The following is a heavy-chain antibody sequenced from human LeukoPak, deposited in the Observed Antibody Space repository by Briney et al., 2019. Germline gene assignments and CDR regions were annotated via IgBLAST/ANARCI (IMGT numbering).Heavy chain of an antibody. Sequence: SETLSLTCTVSGGSISSGSYYWSWIRQPAGKGLEWIGRIYTSGSTHYNPSLKSRVTISVDTSKNQFSLKLSSVTAADTAVYYCARGHVLRYFDWLLIDAFDIWGQGTMVTVSS. V-gene: IGHV4-61*02. CDR3: ARGHVLRYFDWLLIDAFDI. J-gene: IGHJ3*02. D-gene: IGHD3-9*01. CDR2: IYTSGST. CDR1: GGSISSGSYY.